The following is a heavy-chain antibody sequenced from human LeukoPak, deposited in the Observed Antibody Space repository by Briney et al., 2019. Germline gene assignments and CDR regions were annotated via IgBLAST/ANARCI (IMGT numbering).Heavy chain of an antibody. CDR3: ASVYKYGMDV. J-gene: IGHJ6*02. CDR2: IIPIFGTA. CDR1: GGTFSSYA. Sequence: ASVKVSCKASGGTFSSYAISWVRQAPGQGLEWMGGIIPIFGTANYAQKFQGRVTITADESTCTAYMELSSLRSEDTAVYYCASVYKYGMDVWGQGTTVIVSS. V-gene: IGHV1-69*13.